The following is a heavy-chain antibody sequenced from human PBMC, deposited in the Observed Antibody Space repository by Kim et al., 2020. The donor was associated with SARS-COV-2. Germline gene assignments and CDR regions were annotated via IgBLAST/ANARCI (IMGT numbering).Heavy chain of an antibody. Sequence: GGSLRLSCAASGFTFSSYAMSWVRQAPGKGLEWVSAISGSGGSTYYADSMKGRFTISRDNSKNTLYLQMNSLRVEDTAVYYCAKERSPLTVVSAFDIWGQGTVVTVSS. D-gene: IGHD2-15*01. CDR2: ISGSGGST. CDR1: GFTFSSYA. CDR3: AKERSPLTVVSAFDI. J-gene: IGHJ3*02. V-gene: IGHV3-23*01.